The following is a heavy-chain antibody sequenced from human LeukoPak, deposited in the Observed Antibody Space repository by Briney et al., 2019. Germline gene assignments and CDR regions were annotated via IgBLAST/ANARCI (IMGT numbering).Heavy chain of an antibody. J-gene: IGHJ4*02. V-gene: IGHV3-21*01. Sequence: PGGSLRLSRAASGFTFTSYSMNWVRQAPGRGLEWVSSITSSSSYIYYADSVKGRFTIYTHNAKNSLYLQMNSLRVEDTAVYYCASGNHFDYWGQGTLVTVSS. CDR3: ASGNHFDY. D-gene: IGHD1-14*01. CDR1: GFTFTSYS. CDR2: ITSSSSYI.